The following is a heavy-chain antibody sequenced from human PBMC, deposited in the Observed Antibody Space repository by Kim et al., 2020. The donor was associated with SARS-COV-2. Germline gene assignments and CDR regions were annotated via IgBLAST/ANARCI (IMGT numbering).Heavy chain of an antibody. D-gene: IGHD5-18*01. Sequence: SYADSVKGRFTISRDNAKNTLYLQMNSLRAEDTAVYYCAREHPHEAMVNCWGQGTLVTVSS. J-gene: IGHJ4*02. CDR3: AREHPHEAMVNC. V-gene: IGHV3-74*01.